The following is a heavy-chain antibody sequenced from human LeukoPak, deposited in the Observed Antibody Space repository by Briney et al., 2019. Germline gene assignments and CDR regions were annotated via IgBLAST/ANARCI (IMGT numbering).Heavy chain of an antibody. Sequence: GASVKVSCKASGYTFTSYDINWVRQATGRGLEWMGWMNPNSGNTGYAQKFQGRVTITRNTSISTAYMELSSLRSEDTAVYYCARGDDIVVVPANLYYYYMDVWGKGTTVTVSS. J-gene: IGHJ6*03. CDR1: GYTFTSYD. V-gene: IGHV1-8*03. D-gene: IGHD2-2*01. CDR2: MNPNSGNT. CDR3: ARGDDIVVVPANLYYYYMDV.